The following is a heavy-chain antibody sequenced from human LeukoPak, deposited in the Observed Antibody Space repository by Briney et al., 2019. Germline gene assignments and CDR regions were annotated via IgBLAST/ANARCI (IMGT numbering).Heavy chain of an antibody. D-gene: IGHD6-13*01. V-gene: IGHV3-30*18. CDR3: AKGPQTGYSN. CDR1: GFTFSSYG. J-gene: IGHJ3*01. Sequence: GGSLRLYCAASGFTFSSYGMHWVRQAPGKGLEWVAVISYDGSNKYYADSVKGRFTISRDNSKNTLYLQMNSLRAEDTAVYYCAKGPQTGYSNWGQGTMVTVSS. CDR2: ISYDGSNK.